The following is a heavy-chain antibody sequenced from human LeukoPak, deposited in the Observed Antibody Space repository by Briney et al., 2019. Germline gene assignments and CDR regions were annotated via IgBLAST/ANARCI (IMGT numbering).Heavy chain of an antibody. V-gene: IGHV3-43*01. Sequence: GGSLRLSCGASGFTFDDYTMHWVRQAPGKGLEWVSLISWDGGSTYYADSVKGRFTISRDNAKNSLYLQMDSLRAEDTALYYCGRDLSGWYGPDYWGQGTLVTVSS. D-gene: IGHD6-19*01. CDR1: GFTFDDYT. J-gene: IGHJ4*02. CDR3: GRDLSGWYGPDY. CDR2: ISWDGGST.